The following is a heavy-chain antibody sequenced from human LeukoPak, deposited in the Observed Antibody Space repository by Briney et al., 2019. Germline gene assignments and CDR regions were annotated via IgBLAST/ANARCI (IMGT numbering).Heavy chain of an antibody. CDR1: GGSISSYY. D-gene: IGHD3-10*01. V-gene: IGHV4-59*12. J-gene: IGHJ4*02. CDR2: IYHSGST. Sequence: SETLSLTCTVSGGSISSYYWSWIRQPPGKGLEWIGSIYHSGSTYYNPSLKSRVTISVDTSKNQFSLKLSSVTAADTAVYYCARGDDLYGSGSYHDSWGQGTLVTVSS. CDR3: ARGDDLYGSGSYHDS.